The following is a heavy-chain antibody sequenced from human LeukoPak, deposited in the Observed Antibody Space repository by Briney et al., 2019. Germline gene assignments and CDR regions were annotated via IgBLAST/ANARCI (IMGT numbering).Heavy chain of an antibody. CDR1: GYTFTGYY. CDR2: MNPNSGNT. Sequence: ASVKVSCKASGYTFTGYYMHWVRQAPGQGLEWMGWMNPNSGNTGYAQKFQGRVTMTRNTSISTAYMELSSLRSEDTAVYYCARGGVGAPFDYWGQGTLVTVSS. J-gene: IGHJ4*02. V-gene: IGHV1-8*02. D-gene: IGHD1-26*01. CDR3: ARGGVGAPFDY.